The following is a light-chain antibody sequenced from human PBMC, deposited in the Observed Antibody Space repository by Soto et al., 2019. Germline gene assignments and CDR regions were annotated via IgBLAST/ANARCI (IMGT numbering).Light chain of an antibody. V-gene: IGLV2-14*01. CDR1: SSDVGGYNY. J-gene: IGLJ2*01. Sequence: QSALTQPASVSGSPGQSITISCTGTSSDVGGYNYVSWYQQHPGKAPKLMIYDVSNRPSGVSNRFSGSKSGNTASLTISGLQAEDEADYYCSSYTSSSISFGGGTKFTVL. CDR2: DVS. CDR3: SSYTSSSIS.